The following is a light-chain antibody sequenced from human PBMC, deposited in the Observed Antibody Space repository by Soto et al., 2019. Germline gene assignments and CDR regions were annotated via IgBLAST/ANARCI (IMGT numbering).Light chain of an antibody. V-gene: IGLV2-14*01. Sequence: QSFLTQPASLSGSPGQSITISYTGTSSDVGVYNYVSWYQLHPGKAPKLMIFGVTNRPSGVSDRFSGSKSGNTASLTISGLQADDEADYYCVSYTISSINPYVFGNGTKDRP. J-gene: IGLJ1*01. CDR1: SSDVGVYNY. CDR2: GVT. CDR3: VSYTISSINPYV.